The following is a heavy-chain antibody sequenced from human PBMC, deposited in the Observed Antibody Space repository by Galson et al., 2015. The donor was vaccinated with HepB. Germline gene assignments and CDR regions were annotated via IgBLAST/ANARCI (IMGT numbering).Heavy chain of an antibody. Sequence: CAISGDSVSSNSAAWNWIRQSPSRGLEWLGRTHYRSKWYSHYSVSVKSRITINPDISKNQFSLKLSSVTAADTAVYYCARRDFWSGYSDYWGQGALVTVSS. D-gene: IGHD3-3*01. CDR1: GDSVSSNSAA. CDR2: THYRSKWYS. CDR3: ARRDFWSGYSDY. V-gene: IGHV6-1*01. J-gene: IGHJ4*02.